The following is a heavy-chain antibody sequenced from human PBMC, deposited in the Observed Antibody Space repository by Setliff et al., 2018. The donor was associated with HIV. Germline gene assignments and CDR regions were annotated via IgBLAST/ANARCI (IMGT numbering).Heavy chain of an antibody. Sequence: ASVKVSCKTSAYTFTDYFVHWVRLAPGQGPEWMGWINPKTAATQYPQDFQGRVTMTSDTSTTTGYMELTRLRSDDTAVYYCARDLQPILRYSDWLPMDVWGRGTAVTVSS. CDR2: INPKTAAT. CDR3: ARDLQPILRYSDWLPMDV. CDR1: AYTFTDYF. J-gene: IGHJ6*03. V-gene: IGHV1-2*02. D-gene: IGHD3-9*01.